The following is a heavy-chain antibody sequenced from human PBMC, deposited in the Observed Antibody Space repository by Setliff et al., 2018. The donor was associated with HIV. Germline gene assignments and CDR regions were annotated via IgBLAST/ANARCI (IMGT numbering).Heavy chain of an antibody. CDR2: ISCGSTYI. CDR1: GFTFSSYC. V-gene: IGHV3-21*01. Sequence: GGSLRLSCVASGFTFSSYCMDWFRQAPGKGLEWVSSISCGSTYIYQSDSVRGRFTISRDDAKRSLYLQMNSLGAEDTAVYYCARSGGIGNYHWDVWGKGTTVTVSS. CDR3: ARSGGIGNYHWDV. D-gene: IGHD3-16*01. J-gene: IGHJ6*03.